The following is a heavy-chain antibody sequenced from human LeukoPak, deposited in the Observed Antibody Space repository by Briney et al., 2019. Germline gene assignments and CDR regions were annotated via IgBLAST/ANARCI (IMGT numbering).Heavy chain of an antibody. D-gene: IGHD5-18*01. CDR3: ARGSPSGYSYGRNY. V-gene: IGHV4-30-4*01. J-gene: IGHJ4*02. Sequence: PSETLSLTCTVSGGSISSGDYYWSWIRQPPGKGVEWVGYIYYSGSTYYNPSLKSRVTISVDTSKNQFSLKLSSVTAADTAVYYCARGSPSGYSYGRNYWGQGTLVTVSS. CDR2: IYYSGST. CDR1: GGSISSGDYY.